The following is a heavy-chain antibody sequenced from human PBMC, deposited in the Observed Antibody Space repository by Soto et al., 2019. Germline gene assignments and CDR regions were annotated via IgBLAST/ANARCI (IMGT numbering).Heavy chain of an antibody. J-gene: IGHJ5*02. Sequence: SETLSLTCTVSGGSISSGGYYWSWIRQHPGKGLEWIGYIYYSGSTYYNPSLRSRVTISVDRSRTQFSLKMSSVTAADTAVYYCARGRVVVPAAVMFNCLDPWGQGALVTVSS. D-gene: IGHD2-2*01. CDR3: ARGRVVVPAAVMFNCLDP. CDR2: IYYSGST. CDR1: GGSISSGGYY. V-gene: IGHV4-31*03.